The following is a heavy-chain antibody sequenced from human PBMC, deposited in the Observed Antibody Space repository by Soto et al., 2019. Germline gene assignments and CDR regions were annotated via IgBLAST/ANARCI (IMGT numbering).Heavy chain of an antibody. CDR2: ISGSGVGT. V-gene: IGHV3-23*01. J-gene: IGHJ4*02. CDR1: GFTFSTYA. Sequence: GGSLRLSCAASGFTFSTYAMTWVRQAPEKGLEWVSAISGSGVGTYYAESVKGRFTISRDNSKNMLYLQMHSLRAEDTALYYCAKLTHDDHYYDRSGYMDHWGQGALVTVSS. CDR3: AKLTHDDHYYDRSGYMDH. D-gene: IGHD3-22*01.